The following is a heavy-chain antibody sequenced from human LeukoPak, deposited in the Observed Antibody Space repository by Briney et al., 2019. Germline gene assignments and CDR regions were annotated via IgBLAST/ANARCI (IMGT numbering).Heavy chain of an antibody. D-gene: IGHD6-13*01. J-gene: IGHJ4*02. CDR2: IIPIFGTA. V-gene: IGHV1-69*05. CDR1: GGTFSSYA. CDR3: ARENSNSYDY. Sequence: SVKVSCKASGGTFSSYAISWVRQAPGQGLEWMGGIIPIFGTANYAQKFQGRVTMTRDMSTSTVYMELSSLRSEDTAVYYCARENSNSYDYWGQGTLVTVSS.